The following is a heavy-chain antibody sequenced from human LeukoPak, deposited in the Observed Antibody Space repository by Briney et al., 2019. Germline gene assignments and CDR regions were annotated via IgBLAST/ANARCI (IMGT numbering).Heavy chain of an antibody. D-gene: IGHD6-13*01. J-gene: IGHJ3*02. CDR1: GFTFSSYS. CDR2: ISSSSSTI. Sequence: PGGSLRLSCAASGFTFSSYSMNWVRQAPGKGLEWVSYISSSSSTIYYADSVKGRFTISRDNSKNTLYLQMNSLRAEDTAVYYCAKDPNIAARPAYAFDIWGQGTMVTVSS. V-gene: IGHV3-48*01. CDR3: AKDPNIAARPAYAFDI.